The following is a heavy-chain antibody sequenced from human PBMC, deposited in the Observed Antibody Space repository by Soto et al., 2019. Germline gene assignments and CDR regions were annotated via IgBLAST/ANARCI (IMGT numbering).Heavy chain of an antibody. CDR2: IIPILGIA. V-gene: IGHV1-69*02. Sequence: QVQLVQSGAEVKKPGYSVKVSCTASGGTFSSYTISWVRQAPGQGLEWMGRIIPILGIANYAQKFQGRVTITADKSTSTAYMELSSLRSEDTAVYYCARNLGGYCSSTSCYNGDLWGQGTLVTVSS. CDR3: ARNLGGYCSSTSCYNGDL. D-gene: IGHD2-2*02. J-gene: IGHJ4*02. CDR1: GGTFSSYT.